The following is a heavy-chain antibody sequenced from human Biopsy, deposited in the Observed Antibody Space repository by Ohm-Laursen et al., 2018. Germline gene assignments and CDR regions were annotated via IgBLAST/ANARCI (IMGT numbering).Heavy chain of an antibody. CDR2: NIPILGTG. J-gene: IGHJ1*01. V-gene: IGHV1-69*06. CDR3: ATKLTGYFHH. CDR1: GYTFTSYE. D-gene: IGHD3-9*01. Sequence: VSSVKVSCKTSGYTFTSYEINWVRQAPGQGLEWLGGNIPILGTGNYAQKFQDRVTVAADTSTSTATMELRSLRSDDTAVYYCATKLTGYFHHWGQGTLVIVSS.